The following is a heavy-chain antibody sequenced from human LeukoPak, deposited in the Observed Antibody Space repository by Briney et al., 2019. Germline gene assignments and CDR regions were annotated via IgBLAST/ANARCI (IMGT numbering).Heavy chain of an antibody. D-gene: IGHD5-18*01. Sequence: GGSLRLSCSASGFTFSRYAMHWVRQAPGKGLEYVSAITSNGGSTYYADSVKGRFTISRENSKNTLYLQMSSLRAEDTAVYYCVKGITAMVPFFDYWGQGTLVTVSS. V-gene: IGHV3-64D*06. CDR2: ITSNGGST. CDR3: VKGITAMVPFFDY. J-gene: IGHJ4*02. CDR1: GFTFSRYA.